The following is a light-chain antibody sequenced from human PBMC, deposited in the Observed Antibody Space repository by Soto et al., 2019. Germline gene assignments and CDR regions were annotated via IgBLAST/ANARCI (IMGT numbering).Light chain of an antibody. CDR3: AAWDDRLNGPV. V-gene: IGLV1-44*01. J-gene: IGLJ2*01. CDR1: SSNIGSNT. CDR2: SNK. Sequence: QSVLTQPPSASATPGQRVTISCSGSSSNIGSNTVNWYQHLPGTAPKLLIYSNKQRPSGVPDRFSGSKSGTSASLAIGGLQSEDEADYYCAAWDDRLNGPVFGGGTKLTVL.